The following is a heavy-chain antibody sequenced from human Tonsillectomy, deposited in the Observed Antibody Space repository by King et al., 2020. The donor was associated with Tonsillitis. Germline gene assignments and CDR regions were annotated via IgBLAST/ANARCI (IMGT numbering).Heavy chain of an antibody. CDR3: VKEEVGFDY. Sequence: VQLVESGGGVVQPGRSLRLSCAASGFSFSTYGMHWVRQAPGKGLEWMAAISYDGSHKYYADSVKGRFTISRDNSKNTLYLQMNSLRAEDTAVYYCVKEEVGFDYWGKGTLVTVSS. CDR1: GFSFSTYG. J-gene: IGHJ4*02. V-gene: IGHV3-30*18. CDR2: ISYDGSHK.